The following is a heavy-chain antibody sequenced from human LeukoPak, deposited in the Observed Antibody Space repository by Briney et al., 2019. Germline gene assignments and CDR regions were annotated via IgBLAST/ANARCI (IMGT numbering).Heavy chain of an antibody. CDR1: GGSISSSNW. Sequence: PSETLSLTCAVSGGSISSSNWWTWVRQPPGKGREWIGEIYHSGSTNYNLSLKSRVTISVDKSKNQFSLKLSSVTAADTAVYYCARAERYYYESSGQTGRGAFDIWGQGTMVTVSS. J-gene: IGHJ3*02. CDR2: IYHSGST. V-gene: IGHV4-4*02. D-gene: IGHD3-22*01. CDR3: ARAERYYYESSGQTGRGAFDI.